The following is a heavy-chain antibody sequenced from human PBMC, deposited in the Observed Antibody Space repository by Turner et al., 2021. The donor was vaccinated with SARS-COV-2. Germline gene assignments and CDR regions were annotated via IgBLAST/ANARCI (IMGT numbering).Heavy chain of an antibody. CDR3: AGSGGWLLDL. D-gene: IGHD6-19*01. CDR1: GFTLSNYW. J-gene: IGHJ4*02. CDR2: IRQDGSEK. V-gene: IGHV3-7*03. Sequence: EVQLVETGGHLVQPGGPLRLSCAASGFTLSNYWMSWVRQAPGKGLEWVANIRQDGSEKEYVDSVKGRFTISRDDAKNSLYLQMNSLRVEDTAVYYCAGSGGWLLDLWGQGTLVTVSS.